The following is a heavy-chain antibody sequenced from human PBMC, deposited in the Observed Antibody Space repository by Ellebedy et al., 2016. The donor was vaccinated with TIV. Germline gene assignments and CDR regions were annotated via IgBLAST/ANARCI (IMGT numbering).Heavy chain of an antibody. CDR2: ISASGEGR. CDR1: GFSFNSHP. J-gene: IGHJ4*02. Sequence: GESLKIPCSASGFSFNSHPMTWFRQRPGKGLEWVSRISASGEGRDYEDSVKGRFTISRDNSKNTVYLQMNSLRGEDTAVYYCAQSLTTQSYITDYWGQGTLVTVSS. V-gene: IGHV3-23*01. CDR3: AQSLTTQSYITDY. D-gene: IGHD1-26*01.